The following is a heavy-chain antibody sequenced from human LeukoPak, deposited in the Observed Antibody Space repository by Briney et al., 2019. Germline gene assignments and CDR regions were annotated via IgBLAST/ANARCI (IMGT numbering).Heavy chain of an antibody. CDR1: GYTFTSYG. D-gene: IGHD4-23*01. CDR3: ARDLRVAGTVGY. CDR2: ISAHNGNT. Sequence: ASVKVSCKASGYTFTSYGISWVRQAPGQGLEWMGWISAHNGNTNYAQKLQGRVTMTTDTSTSTAYMELRSLRSDDTAVYYCARDLRVAGTVGYWGQGTLVTVSS. J-gene: IGHJ4*02. V-gene: IGHV1-18*01.